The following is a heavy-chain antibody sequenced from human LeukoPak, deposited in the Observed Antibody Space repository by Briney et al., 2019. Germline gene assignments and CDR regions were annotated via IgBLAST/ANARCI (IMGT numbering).Heavy chain of an antibody. Sequence: GGSLRHSCAASGFTFSSYAMSWVRQAPGKGLEWVSAISGSGGSTYYADCVKGRFTISRDNSKNTLYLQMNSLRAEDTAVYYCAKDLRHGSIFGVVTKYYYGMDVWGQGTTVTVSS. CDR1: GFTFSSYA. V-gene: IGHV3-23*01. D-gene: IGHD3-3*01. CDR3: AKDLRHGSIFGVVTKYYYGMDV. CDR2: ISGSGGST. J-gene: IGHJ6*02.